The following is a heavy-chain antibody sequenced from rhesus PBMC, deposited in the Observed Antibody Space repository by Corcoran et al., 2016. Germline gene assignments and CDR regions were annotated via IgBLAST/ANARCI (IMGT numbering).Heavy chain of an antibody. CDR3: ARGSSGWSGGGLDS. CDR2: INPYNGNT. J-gene: IGHJ6*01. CDR1: GYTFTDYY. V-gene: IGHV1S2*01. Sequence: QVQLVQSGAEVKKPGSSVKVSCKASGYTFTDYYMHWVRQAPRQGLEWMEWINPYNGNTKDAQKFQGSVTMTRYKAASTAYMALRSLRSEDTAVYYCARGSSGWSGGGLDSWGQGVVVTVSS. D-gene: IGHD6S26*01.